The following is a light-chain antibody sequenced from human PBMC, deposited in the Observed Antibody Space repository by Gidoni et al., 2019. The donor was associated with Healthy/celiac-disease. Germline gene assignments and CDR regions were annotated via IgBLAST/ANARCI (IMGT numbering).Light chain of an antibody. Sequence: EIVLTQSPATLSLFPGERATLSCRASQSVSSYLAWYQQKPGQAPRLLIYDASNRATCIPARFSGSGSGTDFTLTISILEPEDFAVYYCQQRSNWPRTFGQGTKLEIK. V-gene: IGKV3-11*01. CDR1: QSVSSY. CDR2: DAS. CDR3: QQRSNWPRT. J-gene: IGKJ2*01.